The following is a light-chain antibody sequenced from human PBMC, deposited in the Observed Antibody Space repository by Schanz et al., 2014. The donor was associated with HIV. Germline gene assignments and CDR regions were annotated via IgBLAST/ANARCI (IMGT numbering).Light chain of an antibody. V-gene: IGLV2-14*02. CDR3: CSYTTTSTYV. CDR1: SSDVGKYGL. Sequence: QSALTQPASVSGSPGQSITISCTGTSSDVGKYGLVSWYQQHPGQVPKLIIYEVTRRPSGVSSRFSGSKSGNTASLTISGLQAEDEADYYCCSYTTTSTYVFGAGTKLTVL. CDR2: EVT. J-gene: IGLJ1*01.